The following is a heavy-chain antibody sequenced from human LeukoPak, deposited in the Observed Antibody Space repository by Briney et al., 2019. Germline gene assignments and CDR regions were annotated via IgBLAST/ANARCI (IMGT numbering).Heavy chain of an antibody. Sequence: GGSLRLSCAASGFTVSSNYMSWVRQAPGKGLEWVSVIYSGGSTYYADSVKGRFTVSRDNSKNTLYLQVNSLRVEDTAVYYCAKVRWDNSGWYYSDSWGQGTLVTVSS. CDR2: IYSGGST. CDR1: GFTVSSNY. V-gene: IGHV3-66*02. CDR3: AKVRWDNSGWYYSDS. D-gene: IGHD6-19*01. J-gene: IGHJ4*02.